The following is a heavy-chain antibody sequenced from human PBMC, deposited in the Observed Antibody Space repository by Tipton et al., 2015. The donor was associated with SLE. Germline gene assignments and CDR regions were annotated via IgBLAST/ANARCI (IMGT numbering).Heavy chain of an antibody. D-gene: IGHD1-1*01. CDR2: IYHTGST. Sequence: LRLSCTVSGGSISTYYWSWIRQPPKQGLEWIGWIYHTGSTDYNPSLKSRVTISVDTSKNQFSLRLSSVTAADTAVYYCARDYWKGGDYWGQGTLVTVSS. V-gene: IGHV4-59*01. CDR1: GGSISTYY. J-gene: IGHJ4*02. CDR3: ARDYWKGGDY.